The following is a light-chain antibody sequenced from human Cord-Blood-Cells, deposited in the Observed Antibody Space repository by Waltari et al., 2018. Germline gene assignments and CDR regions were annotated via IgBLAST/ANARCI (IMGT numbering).Light chain of an antibody. J-gene: IGLJ3*02. CDR1: KSGEKY. CDR3: QAWDSSTAV. V-gene: IGLV3-1*01. CDR2: QDS. Sequence: SYKLTQPPSVSVSPVQTASITLSRYKSGEKYACWYQQKPGQSPVLVIYQDSKRPSGIPERFSGSNSGNTATLTISGTQAMDEADYYCQAWDSSTAVFGGGTKLTVL.